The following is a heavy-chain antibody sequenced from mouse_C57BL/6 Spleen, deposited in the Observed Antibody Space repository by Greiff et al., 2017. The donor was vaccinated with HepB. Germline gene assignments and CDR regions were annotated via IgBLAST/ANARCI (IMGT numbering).Heavy chain of an antibody. CDR1: GFTFSSYA. CDR3: TKTAQAYWFAY. J-gene: IGHJ3*01. D-gene: IGHD3-2*02. Sequence: EVKLVESGEGLVKPGGSLKLSCAASGFTFSSYAMSWVRQTPEKRLEWVAYISSGGDYIYYADTVKGRFTISRDNARNTLYLQMSSLKSEDTAMYYCTKTAQAYWFAYWGQGTLVTVSA. V-gene: IGHV5-9-1*02. CDR2: ISSGGDYI.